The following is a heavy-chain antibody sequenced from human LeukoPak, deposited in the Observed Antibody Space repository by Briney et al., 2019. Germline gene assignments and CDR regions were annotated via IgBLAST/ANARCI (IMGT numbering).Heavy chain of an antibody. D-gene: IGHD4-23*01. CDR3: AKNIGGFDY. J-gene: IGHJ4*02. CDR1: GFSFSSYG. V-gene: IGHV3-23*01. CDR2: FSASDGSR. Sequence: PGGSLRLSCEASGFSFSSYGMSWVRQAPGEGLEWVSGFSASDGSRYYADSVKGRFTISRDNSKNTLYLQMNSLRAEDTAVYYCAKNIGGFDYWAREPWSPSP.